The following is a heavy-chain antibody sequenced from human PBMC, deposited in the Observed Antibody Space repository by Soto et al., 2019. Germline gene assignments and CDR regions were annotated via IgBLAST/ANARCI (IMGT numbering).Heavy chain of an antibody. V-gene: IGHV2-5*02. Sequence: PTLVNPTQTLTLTCTFSGFSLSTSGEAVGWIRQPPGKALEWLGLIYWDDDKRYRPSLKSRLTIAKDTSKNQVVLRMTNLDPVDTATYYCAHDWNVRGVVNFDFWGQGTRVTVSS. CDR1: GFSLSTSGEA. D-gene: IGHD3-3*01. CDR3: AHDWNVRGVVNFDF. J-gene: IGHJ3*01. CDR2: IYWDDDK.